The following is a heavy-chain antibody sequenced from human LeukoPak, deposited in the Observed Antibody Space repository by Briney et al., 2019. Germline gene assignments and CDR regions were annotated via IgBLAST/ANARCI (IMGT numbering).Heavy chain of an antibody. V-gene: IGHV1-69*06. CDR2: IIPIFGTA. J-gene: IGHJ5*02. Sequence: SVKVSCKASGGTFSSYAISWVRQAPGQGLEWMGGIIPIFGTANYAQKFQGRVTITADKSTGTAYMELSSLRSEDTAVYYCASGSGIADNWFDPWGQGTLVTVSS. D-gene: IGHD6-13*01. CDR1: GGTFSSYA. CDR3: ASGSGIADNWFDP.